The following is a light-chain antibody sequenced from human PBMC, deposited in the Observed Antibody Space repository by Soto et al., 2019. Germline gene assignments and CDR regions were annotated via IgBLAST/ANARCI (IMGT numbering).Light chain of an antibody. Sequence: EIVLTQSPGTLSLSPGERATLFCRASQSVSSSYLAWYQQKPGQAPRLLIYGASSRATGIPDRFSGSGSGTAFTLTKSRLEPEDFAVYYCQHHGPSPPPWTFGQGTKVKIK. V-gene: IGKV3-20*01. CDR2: GAS. CDR3: QHHGPSPPPWT. J-gene: IGKJ1*01. CDR1: QSVSSSY.